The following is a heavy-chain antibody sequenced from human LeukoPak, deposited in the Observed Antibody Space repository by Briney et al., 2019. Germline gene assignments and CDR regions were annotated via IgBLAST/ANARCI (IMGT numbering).Heavy chain of an antibody. D-gene: IGHD1-1*01. CDR3: ARDLKDDGFGAEGSLDF. CDR1: GYTLTSNY. CDR2: INPNDGGT. V-gene: IGHV1-2*02. J-gene: IGHJ4*02. Sequence: ASVKVSCETSGYTLTSNYIQWVRQAPGQGLEWMGWINPNDGGTRYAQNFQGRVTMTRDTSSSTIYMELDRLTSDDTAVYYCARDLKDDGFGAEGSLDFWGQGTLVTVSS.